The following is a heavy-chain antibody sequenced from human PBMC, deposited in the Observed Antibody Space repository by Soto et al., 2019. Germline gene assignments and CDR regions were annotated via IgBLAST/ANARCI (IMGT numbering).Heavy chain of an antibody. Sequence: SETLSLTCTVSGGSVSSGDYFWSWLRQSPGKRLEWIAYIYYSGSTNYNPSLKSRATISVDTSKSQVSLTLTSMTAADAALYYCAKSPNYFLHGFGVWGQGTAVTGPS. D-gene: IGHD3-10*01. CDR2: IYYSGST. V-gene: IGHV4-61*08. J-gene: IGHJ6*02. CDR1: GGSVSSGDYF. CDR3: AKSPNYFLHGFGV.